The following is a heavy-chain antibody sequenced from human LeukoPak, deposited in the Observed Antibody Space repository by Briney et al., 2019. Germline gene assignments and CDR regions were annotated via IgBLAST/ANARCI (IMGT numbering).Heavy chain of an antibody. J-gene: IGHJ4*02. CDR1: GFTLCSLV. CDR3: AKGSAAARPYYFDY. V-gene: IGHV3-23*01. D-gene: IGHD6-6*01. Sequence: GGALRLSFAAPGFTLCSLVMRWVRQAQGEGGGWVSAISSDGGSTYYADSVKGRFTISRDNSKNTLYLQMNSLRAEDTAIYYCAKGSAAARPYYFDYWGQGTLVTVSS. CDR2: ISSDGGST.